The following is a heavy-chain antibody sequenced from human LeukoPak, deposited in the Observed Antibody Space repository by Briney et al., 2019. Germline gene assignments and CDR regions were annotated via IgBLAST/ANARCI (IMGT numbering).Heavy chain of an antibody. D-gene: IGHD3-3*01. CDR3: AKCLMRFGEVPNPHYYYYYMDV. V-gene: IGHV3-30*02. CDR1: GFSFNDYG. CDR2: IRFDENKK. J-gene: IGHJ6*03. Sequence: GGSLRLSCAASGFSFNDYGMHWVRQAPGKGLEWVAYIRFDENKKYYAESVKGRFTISRQNSNSTLYLQMNSLTTVDTAVYYCAKCLMRFGEVPNPHYYYYYMDVWGKGTPVTVS.